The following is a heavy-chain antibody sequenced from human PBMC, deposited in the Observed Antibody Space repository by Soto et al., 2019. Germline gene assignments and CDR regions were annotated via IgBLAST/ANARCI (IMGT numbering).Heavy chain of an antibody. V-gene: IGHV3-30*18. J-gene: IGHJ4*02. D-gene: IGHD6-13*01. Sequence: HPGGSLRLSCEASTFAFTFRNNGMHWVRLVPGKGLEWLAVISHDGDDQYYADSVKGRFTVSRDNVRNILYLQMNSLRSEDTTLYYCAKEAVQQATFDFWGQGTLVTVS. CDR2: ISHDGDDQ. CDR3: AKEAVQQATFDF. CDR1: TFAFTFRNNG.